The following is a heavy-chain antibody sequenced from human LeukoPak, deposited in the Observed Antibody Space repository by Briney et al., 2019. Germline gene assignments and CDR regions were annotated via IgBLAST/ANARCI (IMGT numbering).Heavy chain of an antibody. J-gene: IGHJ5*02. V-gene: IGHV1-2*02. CDR3: ARFRAGSSRGYLFDP. D-gene: IGHD6-6*01. CDR1: GYTFTSYD. CDR2: INPNSGGT. Sequence: ASVKVSCKASGYTFTSYDINWVRQAPGQGLEWMGWINPNSGGTNYAQKFQGRVTMTRDTSISTAYMELSRLRSDDTAVYYCARFRAGSSRGYLFDPWGQGTLVTVSS.